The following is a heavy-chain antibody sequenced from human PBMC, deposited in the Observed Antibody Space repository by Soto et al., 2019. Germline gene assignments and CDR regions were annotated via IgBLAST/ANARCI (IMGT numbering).Heavy chain of an antibody. CDR3: ASLNGVVAASYVWYFDL. CDR1: GFTFSDYY. Sequence: PGGSLRLSCAASGFTFSDYYMSWIRQAPGKGLEWVSYISSSGSTIYYADSVKGRFTISRDNAKNSLYLQMNSLRAEDTAVYYCASLNGVVAASYVWYFDLWGRGTLVTVSS. V-gene: IGHV3-11*01. CDR2: ISSSGSTI. D-gene: IGHD2-15*01. J-gene: IGHJ2*01.